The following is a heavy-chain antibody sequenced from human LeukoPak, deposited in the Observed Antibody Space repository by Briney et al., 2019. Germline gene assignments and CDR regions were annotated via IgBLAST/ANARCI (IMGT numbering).Heavy chain of an antibody. Sequence: PSETLSLTCTVSGGSISSGSYYWSWLRQPAGKGLEWIGRIYTSGNTNYNPSLKSRVTISVDTSKNQFSLKLSSVTAADTAVYYCATTCGGDCSIPHDAFDIWGQGTMVTVSS. V-gene: IGHV4-61*02. CDR1: GGSISSGSYY. J-gene: IGHJ3*02. D-gene: IGHD2-21*02. CDR2: IYTSGNT. CDR3: ATTCGGDCSIPHDAFDI.